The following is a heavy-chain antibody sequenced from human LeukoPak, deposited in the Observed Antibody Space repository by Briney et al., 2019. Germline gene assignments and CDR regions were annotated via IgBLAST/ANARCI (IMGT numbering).Heavy chain of an antibody. CDR2: IYYSGST. V-gene: IGHV4-39*02. D-gene: IGHD4-17*01. CDR1: GGSISSSSYY. CDR3: ARDGQEYGDYLYFQH. Sequence: PSETLSLTCTVSGGSISSSSYYWGWIRQPPGKGLEWIGSIYYSGSTYYNPSLKSRVTISVDTSKNQFSLKLSSVTAADTAVYYCARDGQEYGDYLYFQHWGQGTLVTVSS. J-gene: IGHJ1*01.